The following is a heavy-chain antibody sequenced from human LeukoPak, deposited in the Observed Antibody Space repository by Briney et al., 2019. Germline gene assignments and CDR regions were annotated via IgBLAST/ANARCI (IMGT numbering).Heavy chain of an antibody. D-gene: IGHD3-10*01. J-gene: IGHJ3*02. Sequence: GGSLRLSCAASGFTFSSYWMSWVRQAPGKGLEWVANIKQDGSGKYYVDSVKGRFTISRDNAKNSLYLQMNSLRAEDTAVYYCARGGTGVFGVWAFDIWGQGTMVTVSS. V-gene: IGHV3-7*01. CDR1: GFTFSSYW. CDR3: ARGGTGVFGVWAFDI. CDR2: IKQDGSGK.